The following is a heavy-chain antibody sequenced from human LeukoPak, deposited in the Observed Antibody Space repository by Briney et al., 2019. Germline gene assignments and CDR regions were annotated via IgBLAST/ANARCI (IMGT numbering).Heavy chain of an antibody. V-gene: IGHV3-49*04. Sequence: PGRSLRLSCTASGFTFGDYAMSWVRQAPGKGLEWVGFIRSKAYGGTTEYAASVKGRFTISRDDSKSIAYPQMNSLKTEDTAVYYCTSLRYSYGEDAFDIWGQGTMVTVSS. CDR1: GFTFGDYA. J-gene: IGHJ3*02. D-gene: IGHD5-18*01. CDR2: IRSKAYGGTT. CDR3: TSLRYSYGEDAFDI.